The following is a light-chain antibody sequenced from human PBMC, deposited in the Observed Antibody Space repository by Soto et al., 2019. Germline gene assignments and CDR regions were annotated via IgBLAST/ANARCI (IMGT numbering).Light chain of an antibody. CDR3: LQDDNYPLT. CDR1: QGIRND. CDR2: AAS. Sequence: AIQRTQSPSSLSASVGDRVTITCRASQGIRNDLGWYQQKPGKAPKLLIYAASTLQSGVPSRFSGSGSGTDFTLTISSLHPEDFATYYCLQDDNYPLTFGGGTKVEIK. V-gene: IGKV1-6*01. J-gene: IGKJ4*01.